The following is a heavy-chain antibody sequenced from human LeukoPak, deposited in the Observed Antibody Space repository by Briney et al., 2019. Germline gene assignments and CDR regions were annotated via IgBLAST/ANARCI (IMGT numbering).Heavy chain of an antibody. CDR3: ARESHYYDSTGYYYFTDYYYYYGMDV. J-gene: IGHJ6*02. CDR2: IYTSGST. D-gene: IGHD3-22*01. Sequence: SETLSLTCTVSGGSISSYYWSWIRQPPGKGLEWIGRIYTSGSTNYNPSLKSRVTMSVDTSKNQFSLKLSSVTAADTAVYYCARESHYYDSTGYYYFTDYYYYYGMDVWGQGTTVTVSS. CDR1: GGSISSYY. V-gene: IGHV4-4*07.